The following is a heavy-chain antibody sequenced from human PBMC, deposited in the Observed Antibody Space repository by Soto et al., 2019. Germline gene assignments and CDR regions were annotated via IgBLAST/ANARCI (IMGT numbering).Heavy chain of an antibody. D-gene: IGHD1-26*01. CDR2: ISYDGNNK. Sequence: VQLVESGGGVVQPGRSLRLSCTASGLTFNIYDIYWVRQAPGKGLEWVSLISYDGNNKYYADSVKGRFTISRDNSKNTLYLQMESLRAEDTAVYHCAIIHSGSFGFDIWGQGTMVIFSS. CDR3: AIIHSGSFGFDI. J-gene: IGHJ3*02. V-gene: IGHV3-30*03. CDR1: GLTFNIYD.